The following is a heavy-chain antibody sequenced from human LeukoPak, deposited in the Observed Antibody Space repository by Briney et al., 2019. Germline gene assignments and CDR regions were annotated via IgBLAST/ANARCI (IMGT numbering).Heavy chain of an antibody. CDR1: GGSFSGYY. V-gene: IGHV4-34*01. CDR2: INHSGST. J-gene: IGHJ4*02. D-gene: IGHD5-18*01. Sequence: SETLSLTCAVYGGSFSGYYWSWIRQPPGKGLEWIGEINHSGSTNYNPSLKSRVTISVDTSKNQFSLKLSSVTAADTAVYYCARWDTAMVNYDHWGQGTLVTVSS. CDR3: ARWDTAMVNYDH.